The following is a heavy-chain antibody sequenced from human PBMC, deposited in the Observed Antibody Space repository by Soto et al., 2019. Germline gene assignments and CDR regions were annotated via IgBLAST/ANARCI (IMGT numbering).Heavy chain of an antibody. J-gene: IGHJ6*02. CDR1: GFSFGNYA. D-gene: IGHD3-3*01. V-gene: IGHV3-30-3*01. Sequence: QVKLVESGGRVVQPGRSLRLSCAVSGFSFGNYAFHWVRQAPGKGLEWVAVVSYDGTNKYYAGSGRGRFTIYRDNSKNTLYLEMNSLRTEDTALYFCVRDLGKRSYESWSGLKYSYYGMDVWGQGTTVTVSS. CDR3: VRDLGKRSYESWSGLKYSYYGMDV. CDR2: VSYDGTNK.